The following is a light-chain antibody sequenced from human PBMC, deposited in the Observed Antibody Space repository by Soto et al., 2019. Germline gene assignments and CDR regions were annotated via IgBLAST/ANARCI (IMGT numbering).Light chain of an antibody. J-gene: IGKJ5*01. CDR1: QSISIN. V-gene: IGKV3-15*01. CDR2: GAS. CDR3: QQYHKWPIT. Sequence: EVVLTQSPATLSVSPGERATLSCRASQSISINLAWYQQIPGQVPRLLIYGASTRATGIPARFSGSGSGTDFTLTITSLQSEDFAIYYCQQYHKWPITFGQGTRLEIK.